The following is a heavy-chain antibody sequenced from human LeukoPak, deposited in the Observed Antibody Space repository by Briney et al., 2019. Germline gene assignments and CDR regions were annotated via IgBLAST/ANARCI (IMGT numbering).Heavy chain of an antibody. CDR1: AFTFSNFE. CDR2: ISSSGHTI. J-gene: IGHJ4*02. V-gene: IGHV3-48*03. D-gene: IGHD3-22*01. Sequence: PGGSLRRSCAASAFTFSNFEMNWVRQAPGKGLEGVSYISSSGHTIYYADSVKGRFTISRDNAKNSLYLQMNSLRGEDTAVYYCARGYDSSGSIFDYWGQGILVTVPS. CDR3: ARGYDSSGSIFDY.